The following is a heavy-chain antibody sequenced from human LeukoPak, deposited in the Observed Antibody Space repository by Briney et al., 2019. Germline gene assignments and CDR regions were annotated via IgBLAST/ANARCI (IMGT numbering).Heavy chain of an antibody. Sequence: SQTLSLTCTVSGGSISSGSYYWSWIRQPAGKGLEWIGRIYTSGSTNYNPSLKSRVTISVDTSKNQFSLKLSSVTAADTAVYYCAREGPYSSSWYSRGPYFDYWGQGILVTVSS. CDR2: IYTSGST. CDR1: GGSISSGSYY. D-gene: IGHD6-13*01. CDR3: AREGPYSSSWYSRGPYFDY. J-gene: IGHJ4*02. V-gene: IGHV4-61*02.